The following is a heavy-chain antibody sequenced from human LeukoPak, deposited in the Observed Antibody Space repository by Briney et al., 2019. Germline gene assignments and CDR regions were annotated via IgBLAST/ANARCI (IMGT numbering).Heavy chain of an antibody. CDR3: ARAPSLRHSSSSSRLYYLDY. D-gene: IGHD6-6*01. Sequence: ASVKVSCKASGYTFTSYDINWVRQATGQGLEWMGWMNPNSGNTGYAQKFQGRVTMTRNTSISTAYMELSSLRSEDTAVYYCARAPSLRHSSSSSRLYYLDYWGQGTLVTVSS. J-gene: IGHJ4*02. CDR1: GYTFTSYD. CDR2: MNPNSGNT. V-gene: IGHV1-8*01.